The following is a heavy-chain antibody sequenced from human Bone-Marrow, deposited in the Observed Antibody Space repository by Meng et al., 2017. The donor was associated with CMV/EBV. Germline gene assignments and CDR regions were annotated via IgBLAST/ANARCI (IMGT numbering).Heavy chain of an antibody. CDR2: IYPGDSDT. D-gene: IGHD3-10*01. CDR3: ARQAGLDYYYYGMDV. Sequence: KVSCKGSGYSFTSYWIGWVRQMPGKGLEWMGIIYPGDSDTRYSPSFQGQVTISADKSISTAYLQSSSLKASDTAMYYSARQAGLDYYYYGMDVWGQRNTVTVSS. V-gene: IGHV5-51*01. J-gene: IGHJ6*02. CDR1: GYSFTSYW.